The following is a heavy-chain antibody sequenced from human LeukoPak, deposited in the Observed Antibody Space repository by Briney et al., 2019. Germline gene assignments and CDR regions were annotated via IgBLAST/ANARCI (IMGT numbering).Heavy chain of an antibody. J-gene: IGHJ4*02. V-gene: IGHV4-39*01. D-gene: IGHD3-10*01. CDR2: IDYSGST. CDR1: GGSISSSSYY. Sequence: PSETLSLTCTVSGGSISSSSYYWGWIRQPPGKGLEWIGSIDYSGSTYYNPSLKSRVTISVDTSKNQFSLKLSSVTAADTAVYYCARHFFPSDSGSFRTPFDYWGQGALVTVSS. CDR3: ARHFFPSDSGSFRTPFDY.